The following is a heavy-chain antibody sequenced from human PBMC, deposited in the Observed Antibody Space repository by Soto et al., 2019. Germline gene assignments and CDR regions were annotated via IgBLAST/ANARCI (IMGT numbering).Heavy chain of an antibody. Sequence: QVQLVQSGAEVKKPGSSVKVSCKASGGTFSSYAISWVRQAPGQGLEWMGGIISIFGTANYAQKFQGRVTITAEESTSTAYMERSSLRSEDTSVYYCARHVPAAGYYSGMDVWGQGTTVTVSS. CDR1: GGTFSSYA. J-gene: IGHJ6*02. V-gene: IGHV1-69*12. CDR2: IISIFGTA. D-gene: IGHD2-2*01. CDR3: ARHVPAAGYYSGMDV.